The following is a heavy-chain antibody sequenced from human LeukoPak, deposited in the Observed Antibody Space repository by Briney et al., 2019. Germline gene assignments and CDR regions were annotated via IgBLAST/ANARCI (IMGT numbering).Heavy chain of an antibody. Sequence: SETLSLTCSVYGVSFSDYFWSWIRQSPGKGPEWIGEIDDGGNTNYNPSLMSRVIVSMEKSKKQFSLVMRSVAAADTAVYYCARFSRITWGDWGDAFDIWGQGTTVIVSS. J-gene: IGHJ3*02. CDR2: IDDGGNT. CDR3: ARFSRITWGDWGDAFDI. D-gene: IGHD2-21*02. V-gene: IGHV4-34*01. CDR1: GVSFSDYF.